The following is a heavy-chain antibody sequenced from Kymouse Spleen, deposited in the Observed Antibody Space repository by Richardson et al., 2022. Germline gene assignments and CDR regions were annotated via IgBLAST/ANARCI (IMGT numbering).Heavy chain of an antibody. CDR3: ARRVAAAGSYYYGMDV. D-gene: IGHD6-13*01. CDR2: INHSGST. V-gene: IGHV4-34*01. Sequence: QVQLQQWGAGLLKPSETLSLTCAVYGGSFSGYYWSWIRQPPGKGLEWIGEINHSGSTNYNPSLKSRVTISVDTSKNQFSLKLSSVTAADTAVYYCARRVAAAGSYYYGMDVWGQGTTVTVSS. CDR1: GGSFSGYY. J-gene: IGHJ6*02.